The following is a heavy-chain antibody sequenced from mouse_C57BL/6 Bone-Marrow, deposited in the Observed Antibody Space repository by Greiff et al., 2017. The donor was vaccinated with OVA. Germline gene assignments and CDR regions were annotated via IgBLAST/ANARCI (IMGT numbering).Heavy chain of an antibody. CDR3: AKNCDAMDY. V-gene: IGHV1-69*01. Sequence: QVQLQQPGAELVMPGASVKLSCKASGYTFTSYWMHWVKQRPGQGLEWIGEIDPADSYSNYNQKLQGKSTLTVDTSSSTAYMQLSSLTSEDSAVYYCAKNCDAMDYWGRGTAVTVSS. CDR2: IDPADSYS. J-gene: IGHJ4*01. D-gene: IGHD4-1*01. CDR1: GYTFTSYW.